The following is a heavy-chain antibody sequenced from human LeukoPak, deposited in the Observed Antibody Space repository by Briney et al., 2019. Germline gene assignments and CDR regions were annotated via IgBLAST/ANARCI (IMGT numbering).Heavy chain of an antibody. D-gene: IGHD3-16*01. V-gene: IGHV3-23*01. CDR3: AKYVRAWATKSAFDY. CDR1: GFTFSSYD. Sequence: GGSLRLSCAASGFTFSSYDMSWVRQAPGGGLEWVSTISSGGDSAYYADSVKGRFTISKASSKNTLYLQMDSMRAEDTALYYCAKYVRAWATKSAFDYWGQGTLVTVSS. J-gene: IGHJ4*02. CDR2: ISSGGDSA.